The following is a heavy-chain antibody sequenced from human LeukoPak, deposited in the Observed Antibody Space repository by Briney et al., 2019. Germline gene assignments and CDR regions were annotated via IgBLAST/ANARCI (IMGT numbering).Heavy chain of an antibody. CDR2: INPNGGST. J-gene: IGHJ4*02. Sequence: ASVKVSCKASGYTFTSYYMQWVRQAPGQGLEWMGIINPNGGSTSYAQKFQGRVTMTRDTSTSTVYMDLSSLGSEDTAVYYCARGGGFSYYYDSSGSAAFGYWGQGTLVTVSS. CDR1: GYTFTSYY. D-gene: IGHD3-22*01. CDR3: ARGGGFSYYYDSSGSAAFGY. V-gene: IGHV1-46*01.